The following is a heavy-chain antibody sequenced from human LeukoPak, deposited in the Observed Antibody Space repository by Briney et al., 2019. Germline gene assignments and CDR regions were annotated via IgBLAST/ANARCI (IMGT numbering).Heavy chain of an antibody. Sequence: GGSLRLSCAASGFSFSTSWMAWVRPAPGKGLEWVGNIYYDGSTKYYGDSVKGRFTISRDNAKNSLFLQMNSLREEDTAVYYCASSHDSSGNDWGQGTMVTVSS. CDR2: IYYDGSTK. CDR1: GFSFSTSW. D-gene: IGHD3-22*01. CDR3: ASSHDSSGND. J-gene: IGHJ4*02. V-gene: IGHV3-7*01.